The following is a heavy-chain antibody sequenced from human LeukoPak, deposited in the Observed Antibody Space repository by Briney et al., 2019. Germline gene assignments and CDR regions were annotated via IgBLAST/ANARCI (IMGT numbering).Heavy chain of an antibody. CDR2: IYPGDSDT. J-gene: IGHJ6*03. CDR1: GYSFTSYW. CDR3: ARQRRRWEREGGESSYYYYYMDV. Sequence: LGESLKISCKGSGYSFTSYWIGCVRQMPGKGLEWMGIIYPGDSDTRYSPSFQGQVTISADKSISTAYLQCSSLKASDTAMYYCARQRRRWEREGGESSYYYYYMDVWGKGTTVTVSS. D-gene: IGHD3-10*01. V-gene: IGHV5-51*01.